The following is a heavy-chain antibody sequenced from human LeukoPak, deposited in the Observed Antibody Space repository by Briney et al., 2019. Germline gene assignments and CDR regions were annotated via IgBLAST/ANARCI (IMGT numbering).Heavy chain of an antibody. CDR3: ARDASRIQLWPL. CDR2: IYYSGST. J-gene: IGHJ4*02. Sequence: KSSETLSLTCTVSGGSISSYYWGWIRQPPGKGLEWIGSIYYSGSTHYSPSLKSRVTISVDMSKNQFSLKLSSVTAADTAIYYCARDASRIQLWPLWGQGTLVTVSS. CDR1: GGSISSYY. D-gene: IGHD5-18*01. V-gene: IGHV4-39*07.